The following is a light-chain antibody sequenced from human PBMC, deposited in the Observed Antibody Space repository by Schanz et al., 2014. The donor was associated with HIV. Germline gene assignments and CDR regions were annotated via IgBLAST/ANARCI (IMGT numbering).Light chain of an antibody. CDR1: SSDVGGYNY. CDR2: DVN. V-gene: IGLV2-14*01. CDR3: STYTTSKTWV. J-gene: IGLJ3*02. Sequence: QSALTQPASVSGSPGQSITISCTGTSSDVGGYNYVSWYQQHPGKPPKLMIYDVNNRPSGVSSRFSGSKSGNTASLTISGLQAEDEAEYYCSTYTTSKTWVFGGGTKLTVL.